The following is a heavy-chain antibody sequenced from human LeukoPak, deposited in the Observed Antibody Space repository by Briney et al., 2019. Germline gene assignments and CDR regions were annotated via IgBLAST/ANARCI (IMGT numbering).Heavy chain of an antibody. CDR3: ARRYCSRTGCSGYGY. D-gene: IGHD2-2*01. Sequence: GESLKISCKGSGYSFTSYWIGWVRQMPGKGLEWMGIIYPGDSDTRYSPSFQGQVTISADKSISTAYLQWSSLKASDTAMYYCARRYCSRTGCSGYGYWGQGTLVTVSS. CDR2: IYPGDSDT. V-gene: IGHV5-51*01. CDR1: GYSFTSYW. J-gene: IGHJ4*02.